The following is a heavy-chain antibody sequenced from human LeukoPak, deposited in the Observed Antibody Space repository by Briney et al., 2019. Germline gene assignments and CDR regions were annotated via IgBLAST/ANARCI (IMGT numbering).Heavy chain of an antibody. D-gene: IGHD3-10*01. Sequence: GGSLRLSCAASGFTFSTYEMNWVRQAPGKGLEWVSYISSVGTAIYYADSVKGRFTISRDHAKNSLYLQMNSLRAEDTAVYYCARETGFGEGAFDIWGQGTVVTVSS. CDR2: ISSVGTAI. V-gene: IGHV3-48*03. CDR1: GFTFSTYE. J-gene: IGHJ3*02. CDR3: ARETGFGEGAFDI.